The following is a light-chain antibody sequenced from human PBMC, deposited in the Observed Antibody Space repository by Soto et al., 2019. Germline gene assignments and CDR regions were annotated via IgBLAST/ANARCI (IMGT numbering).Light chain of an antibody. J-gene: IGKJ1*01. CDR3: QQYNTYSLWT. CDR2: DAS. CDR1: QSLSSW. Sequence: DIQMTQSPSTLSASVGDRVTITCRASQSLSSWLAWYQQKPGKAPKLLIYDASSLESGVPSRFSGSGSGTEFTLTISSLQPDDFATYYCQQYNTYSLWTFGQGTKVEI. V-gene: IGKV1-5*01.